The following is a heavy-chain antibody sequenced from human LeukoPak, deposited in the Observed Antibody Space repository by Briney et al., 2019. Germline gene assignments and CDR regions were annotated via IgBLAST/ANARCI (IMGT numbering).Heavy chain of an antibody. CDR3: ARENSMDYFRGPFDPFDI. CDR1: GYSFSGYN. J-gene: IGHJ3*02. CDR2: ITPNSGGT. V-gene: IGHV1-2*02. D-gene: IGHD3-10*01. Sequence: ASVKVSCKASGYSFSGYNMHWVRQAPGQGLEWMGWITPNSGGTNYAQNFQGRVTMTRDTSISTAYMELGRLRSDDTAVYYCARENSMDYFRGPFDPFDIWGQGTMVTVSS.